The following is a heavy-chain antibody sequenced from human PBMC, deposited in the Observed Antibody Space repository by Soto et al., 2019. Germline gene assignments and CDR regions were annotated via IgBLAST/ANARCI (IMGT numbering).Heavy chain of an antibody. CDR1: GFTFSSYA. D-gene: IGHD3-3*01. V-gene: IGHV3-30-3*01. J-gene: IGHJ6*02. CDR3: ARGYDFWSGYYYPYGMDG. Sequence: QVQLVESGGSVVQPGRSLRLSCAASGFTFSSYAMNWVGQAPGKRLECVAVISYDGSNKNYADSVKGRFTISRDNSKNTLYLQMNSLRAEDTAVYYCARGYDFWSGYYYPYGMDGWGQGTTVTVSS. CDR2: ISYDGSNK.